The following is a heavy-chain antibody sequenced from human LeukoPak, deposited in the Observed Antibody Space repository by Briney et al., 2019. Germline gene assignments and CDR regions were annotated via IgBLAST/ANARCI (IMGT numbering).Heavy chain of an antibody. D-gene: IGHD3-10*01. J-gene: IGHJ6*03. CDR2: ISSSSSYI. CDR3: AREVEYYYGSGSYYNVYYYYYMDV. Sequence: GGSLRLSCAASGFTFSSYSMTWVRQAPGKGLEWVSSISSSSSYIYYADSVKGRFTISRDNAKNSLYLQMNNLRAEDTAVYYCAREVEYYYGSGSYYNVYYYYYMDVWGKGTTVTISS. CDR1: GFTFSSYS. V-gene: IGHV3-21*01.